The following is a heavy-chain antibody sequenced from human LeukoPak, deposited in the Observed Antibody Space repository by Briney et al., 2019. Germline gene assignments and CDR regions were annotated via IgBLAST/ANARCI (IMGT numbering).Heavy chain of an antibody. V-gene: IGHV3-48*04. D-gene: IGHD6-19*01. CDR2: ISSSGSAI. J-gene: IGHJ4*02. CDR3: AMDSSATGSDY. CDR1: GFTFSSYA. Sequence: GGSLRLSCAASGFTFSSYAMSWVRQAPGKGLEWVSYISSSGSAIYYADSVKGRFTISRDNAKNSLYLQMNSLRAEDTAVYYCAMDSSATGSDYWGQGTLVTVSS.